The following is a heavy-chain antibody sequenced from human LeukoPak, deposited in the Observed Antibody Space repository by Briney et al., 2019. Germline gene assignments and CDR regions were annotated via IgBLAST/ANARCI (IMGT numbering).Heavy chain of an antibody. J-gene: IGHJ4*02. CDR1: GYSIISGYY. V-gene: IGHV4-38-2*02. CDR2: IYHSGST. D-gene: IGHD3-3*01. CDR3: ARRRFWSGPLGY. Sequence: SEALSLTCTVSGYSIISGYYWGWIRQPPGKGLEWIGSIYHSGSTYYNPSLKSRVTISVDTSKNQFSLKLSSVTAADTAVYYSARRRFWSGPLGYWGQGTLVTVSS.